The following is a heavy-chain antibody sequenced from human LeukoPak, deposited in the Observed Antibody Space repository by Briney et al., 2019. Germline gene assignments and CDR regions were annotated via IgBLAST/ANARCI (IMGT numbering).Heavy chain of an antibody. J-gene: IGHJ6*03. CDR3: ARGPDYWYAHSAMDV. D-gene: IGHD3/OR15-3a*01. CDR1: GFTFSDYE. CDR2: ISSSGSKK. V-gene: IGHV3-48*03. Sequence: PGGSLRLSCAASGFTFSDYEMNWVRQAPGKGLEWVSHISSSGSKKHYADSVKGRFTISRDDAKNSLFLQMQSLRDEDTAVYYCARGPDYWYAHSAMDVWGKGTTVAVSS.